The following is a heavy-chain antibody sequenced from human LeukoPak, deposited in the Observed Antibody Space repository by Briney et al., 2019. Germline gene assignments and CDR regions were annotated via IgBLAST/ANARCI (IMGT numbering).Heavy chain of an antibody. J-gene: IGHJ5*02. CDR2: INHSGST. D-gene: IGHD6-19*01. CDR1: GGSFSGYY. Sequence: SETLSLTCAVYGGSFSGYYWSWIRQPPGKGLEWFGEINHSGSTNYNPSLKSRVSISVDTSKNQFSLQLCSVTAADTAVYYCARGPRRQWLVQTGWFDPWGQGTLVTVSS. CDR3: ARGPRRQWLVQTGWFDP. V-gene: IGHV4-34*01.